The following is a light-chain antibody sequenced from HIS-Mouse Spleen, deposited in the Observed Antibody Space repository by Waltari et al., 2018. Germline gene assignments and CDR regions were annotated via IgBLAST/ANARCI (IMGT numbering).Light chain of an antibody. Sequence: QSALTQPASVSGSPGQSTTIPCPGTSSDVGGYNYVPWYHQHPGKAPKLMIYEVSNRPSGVSNRFSGSKSGNTASLTISGLQAEDEADYYCSSYTSSSTYVFGTGTKVTVL. J-gene: IGLJ1*01. CDR2: EVS. V-gene: IGLV2-14*01. CDR1: SSDVGGYNY. CDR3: SSYTSSSTYV.